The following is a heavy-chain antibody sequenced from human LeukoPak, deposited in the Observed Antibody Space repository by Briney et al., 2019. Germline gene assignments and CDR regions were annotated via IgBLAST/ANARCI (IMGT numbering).Heavy chain of an antibody. V-gene: IGHV3-21*01. Sequence: GGSLRLSCAGSGFTFSSYSMNWVRQAPGKGLEWVSSISSSSSYIYYADSVKGRFTISRDNTKNSLYLQMNSLRAEDTAVYYCARDFGITFGGPVASPYYWGQGTLVTVSS. CDR2: ISSSSSYI. CDR3: ARDFGITFGGPVASPYY. CDR1: GFTFSSYS. J-gene: IGHJ4*02. D-gene: IGHD3-16*01.